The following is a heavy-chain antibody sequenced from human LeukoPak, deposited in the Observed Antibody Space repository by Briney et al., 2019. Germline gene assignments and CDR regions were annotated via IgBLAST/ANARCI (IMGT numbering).Heavy chain of an antibody. CDR3: ARDSDDSSGYYYWYFDL. J-gene: IGHJ2*01. D-gene: IGHD3-22*01. CDR1: GGTFSSYA. Sequence: ASVKVSCKASGGTFSSYAISWVRQAPGQGLEWMGRIIPIFGTANYAQKFQGRVTITTDESTSTAYMELSSLRSEDSAVYYCARDSDDSSGYYYWYFDLWGRGTLVTVSS. V-gene: IGHV1-69*05. CDR2: IIPIFGTA.